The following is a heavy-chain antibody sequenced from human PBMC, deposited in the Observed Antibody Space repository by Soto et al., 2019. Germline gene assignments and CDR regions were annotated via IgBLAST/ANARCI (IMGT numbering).Heavy chain of an antibody. D-gene: IGHD5-12*01. V-gene: IGHV4-39*01. CDR3: AESRSGATIHFDY. CDR1: GGSISSSSYY. J-gene: IGHJ4*02. CDR2: IYYSGST. Sequence: QLQLQESGPGLVKPSETLSLTCTVSGGSISSSSYYWGWIRQPPGKGLEWIGSIYYSGSTYYNPSLKSRVNISVDTSKNQFSLKLSSVTAADTAVYYCAESRSGATIHFDYWGQGTLVTVSS.